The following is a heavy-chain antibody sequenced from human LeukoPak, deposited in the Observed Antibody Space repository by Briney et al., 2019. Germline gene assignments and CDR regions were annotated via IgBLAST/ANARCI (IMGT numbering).Heavy chain of an antibody. CDR2: ISWNSGSI. J-gene: IGHJ4*02. Sequence: PGRSLRLSCAASGFTFDDYAMHWVRHAPGKGLEWVSGISWNSGSIGYADSVKGRFTISRDNAKNSLYLQMNSLRAEDMALYYCAKDARRAVDGPTRFDYWGQGTLVTVSS. CDR1: GFTFDDYA. D-gene: IGHD6-19*01. CDR3: AKDARRAVDGPTRFDY. V-gene: IGHV3-9*03.